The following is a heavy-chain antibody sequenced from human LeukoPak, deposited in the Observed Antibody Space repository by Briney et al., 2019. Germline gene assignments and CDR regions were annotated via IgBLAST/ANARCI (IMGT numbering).Heavy chain of an antibody. D-gene: IGHD3-22*01. CDR2: IIPIFGTA. CDR1: GGTFSSYA. V-gene: IGHV1-69*13. Sequence: ASVKVSCKASGGTFSSYAISWVRQAPGQGLEWMGGIIPIFGTANYAQKLQGRVTITADESTSTAYMELSSLRSEDTAVYYCATGKVQRLYYELSDWFDPWGQGTLVTVSS. CDR3: ATGKVQRLYYELSDWFDP. J-gene: IGHJ5*02.